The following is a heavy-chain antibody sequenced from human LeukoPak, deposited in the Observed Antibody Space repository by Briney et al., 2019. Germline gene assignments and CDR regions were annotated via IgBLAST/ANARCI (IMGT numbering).Heavy chain of an antibody. V-gene: IGHV1-69*04. CDR2: IIPIFGIA. Sequence: SVKVSCKASGGTFSSYAISWVRQAPGQGLEWMGRIIPIFGIANYAQKFQGRVTITADKSTSTAYMELSSLRSEDTAVYYCARGGSDAEYFQHWGQGTLATVSS. J-gene: IGHJ1*01. CDR1: GGTFSSYA. D-gene: IGHD2-15*01. CDR3: ARGGSDAEYFQH.